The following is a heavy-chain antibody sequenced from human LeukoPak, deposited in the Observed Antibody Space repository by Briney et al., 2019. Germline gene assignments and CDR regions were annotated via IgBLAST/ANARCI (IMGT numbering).Heavy chain of an antibody. Sequence: SETLSLTCTVSDFSISRGYYWGWIRQPPGKGLECIGTIYHSGTTYYSPSLKTRVTISVDTSKNHFSLKLSSVTAADTAVYYCARGARTFDYWGQGTLVTVSS. J-gene: IGHJ4*02. D-gene: IGHD1/OR15-1a*01. V-gene: IGHV4-38-2*02. CDR1: DFSISRGYY. CDR2: IYHSGTT. CDR3: ARGARTFDY.